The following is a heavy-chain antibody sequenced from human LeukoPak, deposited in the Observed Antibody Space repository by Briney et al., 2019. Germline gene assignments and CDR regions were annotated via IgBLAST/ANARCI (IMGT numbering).Heavy chain of an antibody. V-gene: IGHV1-18*01. J-gene: IGHJ6*03. Sequence: GASVKVSCKASGYTFTSYGISWVRQAPGQGLEWMGWISAYNGNTNYAQKLQGRVTMTTDTSTSTAYMELRSLRSDDTAVYYCARLYSSRLFYYYYYMDVWGKGTTVTVSS. CDR3: ARLYSSRLFYYYYYMDV. CDR2: ISAYNGNT. D-gene: IGHD6-13*01. CDR1: GYTFTSYG.